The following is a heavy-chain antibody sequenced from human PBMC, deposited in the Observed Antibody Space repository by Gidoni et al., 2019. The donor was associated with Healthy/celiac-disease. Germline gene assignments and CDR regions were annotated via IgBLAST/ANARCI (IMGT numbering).Heavy chain of an antibody. D-gene: IGHD2-15*01. J-gene: IGHJ4*02. CDR3: AKDLELRYCSGGSCQDY. Sequence: VQLVESGGGLLQTGRSLRLSCAASGFTFDDYAMHWVRQAPGKGLEWVSGISWNSGSIGYAASVKSRFTISRDNAKNSLYLQMNSLRAEDTALYYCAKDLELRYCSGGSCQDYWGQGTLVTVSS. V-gene: IGHV3-9*01. CDR2: ISWNSGSI. CDR1: GFTFDDYA.